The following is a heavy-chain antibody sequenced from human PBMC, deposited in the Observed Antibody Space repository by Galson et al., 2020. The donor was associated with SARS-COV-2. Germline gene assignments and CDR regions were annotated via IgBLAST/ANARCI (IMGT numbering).Heavy chain of an antibody. CDR3: ARHDKRINGWFGP. J-gene: IGHJ5*02. Sequence: SETLSLTCTVSGGSISSSSYYWGWIRQPPGKGLEWIGSIYYSGNTYYNPSLKSRVTISVDTSKNQFSLKLSSVTAADTAVYHCARHDKRINGWFGPWGQGTLGIVSS. D-gene: IGHD2-8*01. CDR1: GGSISSSSYY. V-gene: IGHV4-39*01. CDR2: IYYSGNT.